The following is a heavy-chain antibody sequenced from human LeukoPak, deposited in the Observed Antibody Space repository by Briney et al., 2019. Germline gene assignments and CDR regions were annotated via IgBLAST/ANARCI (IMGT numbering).Heavy chain of an antibody. CDR1: GGSISSGSYY. CDR2: VYSSGST. D-gene: IGHD3-10*01. J-gene: IGHJ5*02. CDR3: ARTPLRGATFFTSYPNWFDT. V-gene: IGHV4-61*02. Sequence: SETLSLTCTVSGGSISSGSYYWSWIRQPAGKGLEWIGRVYSSGSTDYNPSLKSRLSISVDTSKIQFSLRLSSVTVADTAVYCARTPLRGATFFTSYPNWFDTWGQGTLVTVSS.